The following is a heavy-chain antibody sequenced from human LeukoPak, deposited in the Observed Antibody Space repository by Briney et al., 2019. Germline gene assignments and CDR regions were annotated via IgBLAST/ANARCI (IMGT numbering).Heavy chain of an antibody. Sequence: PSETLSLTCTVSGGSISSHYWSWIRQPPGKGLEWIGYIYYSGSTNYNPSLKSQVTISVDTSKNQFSLKLSSVTAADTAVYYCATLMVVTARGGDYWGQGTLVTVSS. J-gene: IGHJ4*02. V-gene: IGHV4-59*11. D-gene: IGHD2-21*02. CDR1: GGSISSHY. CDR3: ATLMVVTARGGDY. CDR2: IYYSGST.